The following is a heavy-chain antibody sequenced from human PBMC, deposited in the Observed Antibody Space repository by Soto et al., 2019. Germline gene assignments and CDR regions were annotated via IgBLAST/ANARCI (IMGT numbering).Heavy chain of an antibody. CDR3: ARDPSIVLVPAATYYYYYYGMDV. Sequence: GGSMRLSCAASGFTVSSNYMSWVRQATGKGLEWVANIKQDGSEKYYVDSVKGRFTISRDNAKNSLYLQMNSLRAEDTAVYYCARDPSIVLVPAATYYYYYYGMDVWGQGTTVTVSS. J-gene: IGHJ6*02. D-gene: IGHD2-2*01. CDR2: IKQDGSEK. V-gene: IGHV3-7*01. CDR1: GFTVSSNY.